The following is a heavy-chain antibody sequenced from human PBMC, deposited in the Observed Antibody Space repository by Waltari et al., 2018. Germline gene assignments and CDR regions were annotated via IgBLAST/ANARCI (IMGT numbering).Heavy chain of an antibody. D-gene: IGHD2-2*01. CDR2: IYHSGST. V-gene: IGHV4-30-2*01. CDR1: GGSISSGGYS. Sequence: QLQLQESGSGLVKPSQTLSLTCAVSGGSISSGGYSWSWIRQPPGPGLGWIGYIYHSGSTYYNPSLKSRVTISVDRSKNQFSLKLSSVTAADTAVYYCARGVCSSTSCYVGEDYYYMDVWGKGTTVTVSS. J-gene: IGHJ6*03. CDR3: ARGVCSSTSCYVGEDYYYMDV.